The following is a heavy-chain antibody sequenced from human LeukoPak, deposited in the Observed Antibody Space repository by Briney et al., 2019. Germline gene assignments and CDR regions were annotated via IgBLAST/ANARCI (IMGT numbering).Heavy chain of an antibody. D-gene: IGHD3-22*01. CDR2: MNPNSGNT. V-gene: IGHV1-8*02. J-gene: IGHJ5*02. Sequence: ASVKVSCKASGGTFSSYAINWVRQATGQGLEWMGWMNPNSGNTGYAQKFQGRVTMTRNTSISTAYMELSSLRSEDTAVYYCARDYYYDSSGYVNWFDPWGQGTLVTVSS. CDR3: ARDYYYDSSGYVNWFDP. CDR1: GGTFSSYA.